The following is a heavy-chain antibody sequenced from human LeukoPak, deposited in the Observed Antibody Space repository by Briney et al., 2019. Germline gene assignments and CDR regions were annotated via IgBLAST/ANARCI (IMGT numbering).Heavy chain of an antibody. CDR3: AKGPGYDFWSGYYYFDY. CDR1: GFTFSSYA. D-gene: IGHD3-3*01. V-gene: IGHV3-23*01. CDR2: ISGSGGST. J-gene: IGHJ4*02. Sequence: PGGSLRLSCAASGFTFSSYAMSWVRQAPGKGLEWVSAISGSGGSTYYADSVKGWFTISRDNSKNTLYLQMNSLRAEDTAVYYCAKGPGYDFWSGYYYFDYWGQGTLVTVSS.